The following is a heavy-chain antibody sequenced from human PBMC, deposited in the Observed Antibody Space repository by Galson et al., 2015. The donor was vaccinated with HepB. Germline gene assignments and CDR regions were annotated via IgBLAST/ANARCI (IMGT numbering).Heavy chain of an antibody. CDR1: GGTFSSYA. V-gene: IGHV1-69*13. CDR3: AREPPYGSDSSGYVGPRFDP. Sequence: SVKVSCKASGGTFSSYAISWVRQAPGQGLEWMGGIIPIFGTANYAQKFQGRVTITADESTSTAYMELSSLRSEDTAVYYCAREPPYGSDSSGYVGPRFDPWGQGTLVTVSS. D-gene: IGHD3-22*01. J-gene: IGHJ5*02. CDR2: IIPIFGTA.